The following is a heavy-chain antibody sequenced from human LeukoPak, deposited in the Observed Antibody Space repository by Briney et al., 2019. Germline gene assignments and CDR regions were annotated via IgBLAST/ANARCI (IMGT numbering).Heavy chain of an antibody. V-gene: IGHV2-5*01. CDR3: VHWLYSNWYFDI. J-gene: IGHJ2*01. CDR1: GFSLTTTGVA. D-gene: IGHD5-12*01. Sequence: SGPTLVKPTQTLTLNCNFSGFSLTTTGVAVGWIRQPPGKALDWLALIYWNDETRYSPSLKSRLSINKDTSKNQVVLTLTNMESVDTATYFCVHWLYSNWYFDIWGRGTLVTVSS. CDR2: IYWNDET.